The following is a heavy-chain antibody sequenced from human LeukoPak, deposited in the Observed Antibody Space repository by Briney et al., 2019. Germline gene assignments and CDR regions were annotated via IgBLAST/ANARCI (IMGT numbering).Heavy chain of an antibody. CDR1: GGSLSNYY. J-gene: IGHJ4*02. V-gene: IGHV4-59*01. Sequence: PSETLSLTCTVSGGSLSNYYWSWIRQPPGKGLEWIGYIYYSGSTNYNPSLKSRVTISVDTSKNQFSLKLSSVTAADTAVYYCARGRLGYSSGWGYWGQGTLVTVSS. CDR3: ARGRLGYSSGWGY. D-gene: IGHD6-19*01. CDR2: IYYSGST.